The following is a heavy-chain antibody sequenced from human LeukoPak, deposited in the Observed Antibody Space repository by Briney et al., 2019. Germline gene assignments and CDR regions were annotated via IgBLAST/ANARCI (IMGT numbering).Heavy chain of an antibody. CDR1: GFTFSDYY. Sequence: GGSLRLPCAASGFTFSDYYMSWIRQAPGKGLEWVSYISSSGSTIYYADSVKGRFTISRDNAKNSPYLQMNSLRAEDTAVYYCARGGGNTYSYGYRTPSPFDTHNDYWGQGTLVTVSS. V-gene: IGHV3-11*04. J-gene: IGHJ4*02. CDR3: ARGGGNTYSYGYRTPSPFDTHNDY. D-gene: IGHD5-18*01. CDR2: ISSSGSTI.